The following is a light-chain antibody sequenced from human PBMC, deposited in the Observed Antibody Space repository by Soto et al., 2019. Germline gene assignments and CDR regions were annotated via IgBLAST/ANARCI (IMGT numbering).Light chain of an antibody. J-gene: IGLJ2*01. CDR2: DVT. V-gene: IGLV2-11*01. CDR3: FSYAGREKIVV. CDR1: RMDVGGYDY. Sequence: QSALTRPRSVSASPGQTVTISCTGTRMDVGGYDYVSWYQQHPGKAPKIMIYDVTKRPSGVPDRFSGSKSGYTASLTISGLQADDEADYYCFSYAGREKIVVVGGGTKLTVL.